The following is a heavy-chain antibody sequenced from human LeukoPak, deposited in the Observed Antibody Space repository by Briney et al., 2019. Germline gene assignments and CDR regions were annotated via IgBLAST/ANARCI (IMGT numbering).Heavy chain of an antibody. CDR1: GGTFSSYA. CDR2: MNPNSVNT. V-gene: IGHV1-8*02. CDR3: ARVGPRAFDI. J-gene: IGHJ3*02. D-gene: IGHD1-26*01. Sequence: ASVKVSCKASGGTFSSYAIYWVRQATGQGLEWMGWMNPNSVNTGYAQKFQGRGTMTRNTSISTAYMGLSSLRSEDTAVYYCARVGPRAFDIWGQGTMVTVSS.